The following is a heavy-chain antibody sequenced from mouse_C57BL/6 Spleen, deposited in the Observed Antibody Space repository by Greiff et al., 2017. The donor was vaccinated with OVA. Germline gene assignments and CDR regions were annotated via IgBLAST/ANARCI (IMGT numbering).Heavy chain of an antibody. CDR3: ARDDYDLFAY. Sequence: DVQLQESGPELVKPGDSVKISCKASGYSFTGYFMNWVMQSHGKSLEWIGRINPYNGDTFYNQKFKGKATLTVDKSSSTAHMELRSLTSEDSAVYYCARDDYDLFAYWGQGTLVTVSA. D-gene: IGHD2-4*01. V-gene: IGHV1-20*01. CDR2: INPYNGDT. J-gene: IGHJ3*01. CDR1: GYSFTGYF.